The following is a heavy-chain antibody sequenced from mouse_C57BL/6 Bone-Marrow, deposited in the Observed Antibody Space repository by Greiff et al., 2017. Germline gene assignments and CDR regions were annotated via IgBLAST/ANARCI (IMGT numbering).Heavy chain of an antibody. D-gene: IGHD2-3*01. V-gene: IGHV1-64*01. Sequence: QVQLQQPGAELVKPGASVKLSCKASGYTFTSYWMHWVKQRPGQGLEWIGMIHPNSGSTNYNEKFKSKATLTVDKSSSTAYMQLSSLTSADSAVYYCARYERGPFYDGYPWFAYWGQGTLVTVSA. J-gene: IGHJ3*01. CDR1: GYTFTSYW. CDR3: ARYERGPFYDGYPWFAY. CDR2: IHPNSGST.